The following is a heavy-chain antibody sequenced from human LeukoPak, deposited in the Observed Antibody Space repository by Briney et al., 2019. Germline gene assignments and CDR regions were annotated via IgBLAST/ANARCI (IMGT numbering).Heavy chain of an antibody. V-gene: IGHV4-59*01. CDR3: ARQIGRYYYYVDV. Sequence: SETLSLTCTVSGGSISSYYWSWIRQPPGKGLEWIGHIYYSGSTNYNPSLKSRVTISVDTSKNQFSLKLSSVTAADTAVYYCARQIGRYYYYVDVWGKGTTVSISS. CDR2: IYYSGST. CDR1: GGSISSYY. D-gene: IGHD1-26*01. J-gene: IGHJ6*03.